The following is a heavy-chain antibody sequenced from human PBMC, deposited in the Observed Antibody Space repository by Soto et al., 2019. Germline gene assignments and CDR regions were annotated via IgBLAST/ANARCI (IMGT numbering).Heavy chain of an antibody. CDR2: ISYDGSNK. V-gene: IGHV3-30*18. J-gene: IGHJ4*02. D-gene: IGHD1-7*01. Sequence: QVQLVESGGGVVQPGRSLRLSCAASGFTLSSYGMHWVRQAPGKGLEWVAVISYDGSNKYYADSVKGRFTISRDNSKNTLYLQMNSLRAEDTAVYYCAKGIRAGTTISPSDYWGQGTLVTVSS. CDR3: AKGIRAGTTISPSDY. CDR1: GFTLSSYG.